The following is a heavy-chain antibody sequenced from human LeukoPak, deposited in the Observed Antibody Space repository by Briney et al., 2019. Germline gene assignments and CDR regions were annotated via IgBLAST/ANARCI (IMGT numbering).Heavy chain of an antibody. Sequence: GGFLRLSCAASGFTFSDSYMSWIRQAAGKGLEWISYISSTSSHTNYADSVKGRFTISRDNAKRSLYLQMNSLRAEDTAVYYCARGSARWFDPWGQGTLVTVSS. CDR2: ISSTSSHT. J-gene: IGHJ5*02. CDR1: GFTFSDSY. CDR3: ARGSARWFDP. V-gene: IGHV3-11*05.